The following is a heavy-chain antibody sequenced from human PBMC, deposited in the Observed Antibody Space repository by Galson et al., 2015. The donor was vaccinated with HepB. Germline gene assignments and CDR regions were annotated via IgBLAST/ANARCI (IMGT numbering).Heavy chain of an antibody. CDR2: IYWDDDK. D-gene: IGHD3/OR15-3a*01. CDR1: GFSLSTSEVG. J-gene: IGHJ4*02. V-gene: IGHV2-5*02. Sequence: PALVKPTQTLTLTCTFSGFSLSTSEVGVGWIRQPPGKALAWLGFIYWDDDKRYSPSLKSRVSITKGTSKNQVVLIMTNMDPVDTATYYCAHSVRGPLDYWGQGTVVTVSS. CDR3: AHSVRGPLDY.